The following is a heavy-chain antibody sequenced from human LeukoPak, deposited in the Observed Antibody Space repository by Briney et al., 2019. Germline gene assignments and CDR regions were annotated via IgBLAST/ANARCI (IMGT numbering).Heavy chain of an antibody. CDR1: GYTLTELS. CDR2: FDPEDGET. Sequence: ASVKVSCKVSGYTLTELSMHWVRQAPGKGLEWMGGFDPEDGETIYAQKFQGRVTMTEDTSTDTAYMELSSLRSEDTAVYYCATVPNYYYDSSGYPNSAFDIWGQRTMVTVSS. V-gene: IGHV1-24*01. CDR3: ATVPNYYYDSSGYPNSAFDI. D-gene: IGHD3-22*01. J-gene: IGHJ3*02.